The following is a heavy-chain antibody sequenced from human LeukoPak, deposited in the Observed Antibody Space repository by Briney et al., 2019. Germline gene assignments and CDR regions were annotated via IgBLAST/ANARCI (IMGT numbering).Heavy chain of an antibody. Sequence: SETLSLTCTVSGGSISSSLYHWGWIRQSPGKNLEWLGSIYYTGTTHYNPSLKSRVTISVDTSKNQFSLKLSSVTAADTAVYYCARHKDYYYSYMDVWGKGTTVTISS. V-gene: IGHV4-39*01. J-gene: IGHJ6*03. CDR3: ARHKDYYYSYMDV. CDR2: IYYTGTT. CDR1: GGSISSSLYH.